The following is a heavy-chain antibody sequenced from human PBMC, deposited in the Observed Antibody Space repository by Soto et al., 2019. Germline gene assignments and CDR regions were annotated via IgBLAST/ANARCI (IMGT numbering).Heavy chain of an antibody. D-gene: IGHD3-10*01. CDR3: ARHFVEFDGSGSDPAIPPQIQKNNWFDP. V-gene: IGHV4-59*08. CDR1: GGSISSYY. J-gene: IGHJ5*02. CDR2: IYYSGST. Sequence: SETLSLTCTVSGGSISSYYWSWIRQPPGKGLEWIGYIYYSGSTNYNPSLKSRVTISVDTSKNQFSLKLSSVTVAGTAVYYCARHFVEFDGSGSDPAIPPQIQKNNWFDPWGQGTLVTVSS.